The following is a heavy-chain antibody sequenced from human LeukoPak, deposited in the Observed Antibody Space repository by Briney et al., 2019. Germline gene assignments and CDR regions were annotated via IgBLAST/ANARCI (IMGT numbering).Heavy chain of an antibody. CDR3: VRIVVVPAATYFDY. J-gene: IGHJ4*02. Sequence: GGSLRLSCSASGFTFSSYALHWVRQAPGKGLEYVSAISSNGGSTYYADSVKGRFTISRDNSKNTLYLQMSSLRAEDTAVYYCVRIVVVPAATYFDYWGQGTMVTVPS. V-gene: IGHV3-64D*06. D-gene: IGHD2-2*01. CDR2: ISSNGGST. CDR1: GFTFSSYA.